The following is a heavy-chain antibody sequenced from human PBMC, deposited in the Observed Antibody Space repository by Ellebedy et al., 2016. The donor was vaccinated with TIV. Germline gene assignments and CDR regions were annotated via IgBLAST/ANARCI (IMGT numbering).Heavy chain of an antibody. D-gene: IGHD3-22*01. J-gene: IGHJ4*02. CDR3: AREGPYYYDSSGYWTDY. V-gene: IGHV3-20*04. Sequence: GESLKISCAASGFIFDDYGMSWVRQAPRKGLEWVSGITWNAGYTGYADSVKGRFTISRDNDNNFLYLQMNSLRAEDTAVYYCAREGPYYYDSSGYWTDYWGQGTLVTVSS. CDR1: GFIFDDYG. CDR2: ITWNAGYT.